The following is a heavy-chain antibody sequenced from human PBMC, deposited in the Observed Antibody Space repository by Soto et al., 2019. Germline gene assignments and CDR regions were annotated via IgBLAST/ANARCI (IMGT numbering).Heavy chain of an antibody. D-gene: IGHD1-1*01. CDR3: ARDLQAGTDNVNWFAP. J-gene: IGHJ5*02. CDR2: IAYDGSNR. V-gene: IGHV3-30*04. CDR1: GFSISRSA. Sequence: VQLVESGGGVVQPGRSLRLSCAASGFSISRSAMHWVRQAPGKGLEWVAVIAYDGSNRWYADSAKGRFTISRDNSQNSVYLQMSSLRGEETAVYYCARDLQAGTDNVNWFAPWGQGTLVTVSS.